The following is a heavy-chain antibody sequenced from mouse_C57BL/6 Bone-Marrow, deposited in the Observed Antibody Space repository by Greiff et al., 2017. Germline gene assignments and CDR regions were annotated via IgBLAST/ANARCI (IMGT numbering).Heavy chain of an antibody. Sequence: EVQLQQSGPELVKPGASVKIPCKASGYTFTDYNMDWVKQSHGKSLEWIGDINPNNGGTIYNQKFKGKATLTVDKSPSKAYMELRSLTSEDTAVYYCARYGDRTAQATFDYWGQGTTLTVSS. CDR2: INPNNGGT. V-gene: IGHV1-18*01. CDR1: GYTFTDYN. J-gene: IGHJ2*01. D-gene: IGHD3-2*02. CDR3: ARYGDRTAQATFDY.